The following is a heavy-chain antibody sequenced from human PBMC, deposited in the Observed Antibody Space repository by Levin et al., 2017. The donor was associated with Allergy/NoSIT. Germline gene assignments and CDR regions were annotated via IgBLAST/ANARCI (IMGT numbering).Heavy chain of an antibody. CDR3: ARPIREAGHYYFDY. J-gene: IGHJ4*02. CDR1: GGSISSSSYY. CDR2: IYYSGST. Sequence: SETLSLTCTVSGGSISSSSYYWGWIRQPPGKGLEWIGSIYYSGSTYYNPSLKSRVTISVDTSKNQFSLKLSSVTAADTAVYYCARPIREAGHYYFDYWGQGTLVTVSS. D-gene: IGHD6-19*01. V-gene: IGHV4-39*01.